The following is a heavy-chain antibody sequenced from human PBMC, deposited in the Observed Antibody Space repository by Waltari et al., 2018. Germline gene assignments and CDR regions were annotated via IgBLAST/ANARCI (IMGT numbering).Heavy chain of an antibody. J-gene: IGHJ4*02. CDR3: ASSPSNYYDSSGYSDY. CDR2: IVAILGTA. CDR1: GGTFSSYA. Sequence: QVQLVQSGAEVKKPGSSVKVSCKASGGTFSSYAISWVRQAPGQGLEWMGGIVAILGTANYAQKFQGRGTITADESTSTAYMELSSLRSEDTAVYYWASSPSNYYDSSGYSDYWGQGTLVTVSS. V-gene: IGHV1-69*01. D-gene: IGHD3-22*01.